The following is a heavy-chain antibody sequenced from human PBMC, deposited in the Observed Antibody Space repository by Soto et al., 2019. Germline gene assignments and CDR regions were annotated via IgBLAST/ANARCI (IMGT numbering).Heavy chain of an antibody. Sequence: GGSLRLSCAASGFTFRSYWMHWVRQAPGKGLVWVSPISGSGGSTYYADHVKGRFTISRDNSKNTLYLQMNSLRAEDTAVYYCAKDRRFTIFGVVTHDAFDIWGQGTMVTVSS. J-gene: IGHJ3*02. V-gene: IGHV3-23*01. CDR1: GFTFRSYW. CDR2: ISGSGGST. CDR3: AKDRRFTIFGVVTHDAFDI. D-gene: IGHD3-3*01.